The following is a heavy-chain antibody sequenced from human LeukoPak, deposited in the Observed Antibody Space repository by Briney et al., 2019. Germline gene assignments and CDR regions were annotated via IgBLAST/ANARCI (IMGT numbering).Heavy chain of an antibody. Sequence: GASVKVSCKASGGTFSSYAISWVRQAPGQGLEWMGGIIPIFGTANYAQKFQGRVTITADESTSTAYMELSSLRSEDTAVYYCARVKARDCSSTGCYQYYYYYMDVWGKGTTVTVSS. D-gene: IGHD2-2*01. V-gene: IGHV1-69*13. CDR1: GGTFSSYA. CDR3: ARVKARDCSSTGCYQYYYYYMDV. J-gene: IGHJ6*03. CDR2: IIPIFGTA.